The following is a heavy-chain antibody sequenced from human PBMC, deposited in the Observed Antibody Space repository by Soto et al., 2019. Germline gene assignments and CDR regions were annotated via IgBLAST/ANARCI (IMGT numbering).Heavy chain of an antibody. J-gene: IGHJ4*02. D-gene: IGHD3-3*01. CDR1: GFTFSSYA. Sequence: EVQLLESGGGLVQPGGSLRLSCAASGFTFSSYAMSWVHQAQGKGLEWVSAISGSGGSTYYADSVKGRFTISRDNSKNTLYLQMNSLRAEDTAVYYCAKVFWSGYYCLDYWGQGTLVTVSS. CDR3: AKVFWSGYYCLDY. V-gene: IGHV3-23*01. CDR2: ISGSGGST.